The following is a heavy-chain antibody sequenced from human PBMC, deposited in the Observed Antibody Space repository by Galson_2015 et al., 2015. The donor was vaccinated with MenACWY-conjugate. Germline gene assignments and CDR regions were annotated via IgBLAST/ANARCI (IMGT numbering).Heavy chain of an antibody. CDR2: IYHSGST. CDR1: GYSISGGYY. D-gene: IGHD2-2*01. V-gene: IGHV4-38-2*02. Sequence: ETLSLTCTVSGYSISGGYYWGWIRQPPGKGLEWIGSIYHSGSTYYNPSLKSRVTISVDTSKNQFSLKLSSVTAADTAVYYCARDCVRSSTSCYEVAPWGQGTLVTVSS. CDR3: ARDCVRSSTSCYEVAP. J-gene: IGHJ5*02.